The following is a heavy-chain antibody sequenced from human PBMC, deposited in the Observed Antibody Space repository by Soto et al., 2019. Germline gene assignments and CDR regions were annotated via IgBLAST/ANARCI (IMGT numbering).Heavy chain of an antibody. CDR3: ARDQGGDYGPWYFDL. D-gene: IGHD4-17*01. J-gene: IGHJ2*01. V-gene: IGHV3-74*01. CDR2: INSDGSST. Sequence: EVQLVESGGGLVQPGGSLRLSCAASGFTFSSYWMHWVRQAPGKGLVWVSRINSDGSSTSYADSVKGRFTISRDNAKNTLYLQMNSLRAEDTAVYYCARDQGGDYGPWYFDLWGRGTLVTVSS. CDR1: GFTFSSYW.